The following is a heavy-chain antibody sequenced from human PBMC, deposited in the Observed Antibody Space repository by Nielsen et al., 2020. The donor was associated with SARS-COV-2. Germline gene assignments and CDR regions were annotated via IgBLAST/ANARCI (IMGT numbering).Heavy chain of an antibody. CDR2: INNDGSST. CDR1: GFTFSSHW. J-gene: IGHJ4*02. D-gene: IGHD2-15*01. Sequence: LKISCVASGFTFSSHWMHWVRQVPGKGLLWLSRINNDGSSTSYADSVKGRFTISRDNAKNTLWLEMNCLRVDDTAVYYCVGDTGGRWGELWGQGTLVTVSS. V-gene: IGHV3-74*01. CDR3: VGDTGGRWGEL.